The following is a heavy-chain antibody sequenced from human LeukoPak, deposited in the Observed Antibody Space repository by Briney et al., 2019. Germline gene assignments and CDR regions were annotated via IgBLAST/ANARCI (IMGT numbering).Heavy chain of an antibody. CDR1: GGSISSSSYY. D-gene: IGHD3-3*01. J-gene: IGHJ3*02. V-gene: IGHV4-39*07. CDR3: ARLAGGDFWSGYYTNAFDI. Sequence: SETLSLTCTVSGGSISSSSYYWGWIRQPPGKGLEWIGSIYYSGSTYYNPSLKSRVTISVDTSKNQFSLKLSSVTAADTAVYYCARLAGGDFWSGYYTNAFDIWGQGTMVTVSS. CDR2: IYYSGST.